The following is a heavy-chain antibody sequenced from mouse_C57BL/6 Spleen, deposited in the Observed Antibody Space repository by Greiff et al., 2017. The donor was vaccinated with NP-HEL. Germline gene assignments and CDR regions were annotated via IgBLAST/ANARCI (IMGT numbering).Heavy chain of an antibody. CDR1: GYTFTSYW. CDR3: ARGDYYGSRYAMDY. J-gene: IGHJ4*01. V-gene: IGHV1-69*01. CDR2: IDPSDSYT. Sequence: QVQLQQPGAELVMPGASVKLSCKASGYTFTSYWMHWVKQRPGQCLEWIGEIDPSDSYTTYNQKFKGNSTLTVDKSSSTAYMQLSSLTSEDSAVYYCARGDYYGSRYAMDYWGQGTSVTVSS. D-gene: IGHD1-1*01.